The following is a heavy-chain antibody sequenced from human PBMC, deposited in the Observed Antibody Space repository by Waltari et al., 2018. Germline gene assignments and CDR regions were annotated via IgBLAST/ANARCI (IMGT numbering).Heavy chain of an antibody. D-gene: IGHD6-6*01. V-gene: IGHV1-69*12. CDR3: ARALYSSSSDDAFDI. CDR1: GGTFSSYA. Sequence: QVQLVQYGAEVTKPGSSVKVSCKASGGTFSSYAISGVRQAPGQGLEWMGGIIPIFGTANYAQKFQGRVTITADESTSTAYMELSSLRSEDTAVYYCARALYSSSSDDAFDIWGQGTMVTVSS. CDR2: IIPIFGTA. J-gene: IGHJ3*02.